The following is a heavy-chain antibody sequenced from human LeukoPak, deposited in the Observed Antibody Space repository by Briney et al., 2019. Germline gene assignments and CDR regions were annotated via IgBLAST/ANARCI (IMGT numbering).Heavy chain of an antibody. J-gene: IGHJ4*02. CDR2: IHGST. CDR3: ARAEADRTFDY. CDR1: GGSISTYY. Sequence: SETLSLTCTVSGGSISTYYWSWMRQPPGRGLEWIDYIHGSTNYNPSLRSRVTISVDVSKNQFSLKLTSVTAADTAVYYCARAEADRTFDYWGQGTLVIVSS. D-gene: IGHD1-7*01. V-gene: IGHV4-59*01.